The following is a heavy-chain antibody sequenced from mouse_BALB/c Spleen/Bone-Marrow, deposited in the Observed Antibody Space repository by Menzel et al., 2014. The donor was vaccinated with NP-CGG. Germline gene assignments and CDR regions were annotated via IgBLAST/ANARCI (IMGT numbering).Heavy chain of an antibody. CDR1: GYAFTSYN. Sequence: EVQLVESGPELVKPGASVKVSCKASGYAFTSYNMYWVKQSHGKSLEWIGYIDPYNAGTSYTPKFKGKATLTVDKSSSTAYMHLNSLTSEDSAAYSCAREEYGRGFAYWGQGTLVTVSA. CDR3: AREEYGRGFAY. CDR2: IDPYNAGT. D-gene: IGHD2-10*02. V-gene: IGHV1S135*01. J-gene: IGHJ3*01.